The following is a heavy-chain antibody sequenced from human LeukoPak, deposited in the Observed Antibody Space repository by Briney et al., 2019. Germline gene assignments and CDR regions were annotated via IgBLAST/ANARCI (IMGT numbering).Heavy chain of an antibody. CDR2: ISSNGGST. CDR3: VKGLYSSSPSFDY. Sequence: GGSLRLSCSASGFTFSTYAMYWVRQAPGKGLEYDSVISSNGGSTYYADSVKGRFTISRDNSKNTLYLQMSSLRAEDTAVYYCVKGLYSSSPSFDYWGQGTLVTVSS. D-gene: IGHD6-6*01. J-gene: IGHJ4*02. V-gene: IGHV3-64D*09. CDR1: GFTFSTYA.